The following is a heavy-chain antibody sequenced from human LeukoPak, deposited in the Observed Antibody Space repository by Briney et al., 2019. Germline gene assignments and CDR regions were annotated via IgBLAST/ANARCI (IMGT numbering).Heavy chain of an antibody. V-gene: IGHV3-30*03. CDR1: GFILSHHG. CDR3: ATGRGYYGSGSPYYFDY. CDR2: ISYDGSNK. Sequence: GRSLRLSCAASGFILSHHGMHWVRQAPGKGLEWVAVISYDGSNKYYADSVKGRFTISRDNSKNTLYLQMNSLRAEDTAVYYCATGRGYYGSGSPYYFDYWGQGTLVTVSS. J-gene: IGHJ4*02. D-gene: IGHD3-10*01.